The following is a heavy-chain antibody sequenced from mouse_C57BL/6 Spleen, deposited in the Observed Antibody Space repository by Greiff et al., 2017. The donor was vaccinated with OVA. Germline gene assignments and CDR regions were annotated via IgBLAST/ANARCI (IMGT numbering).Heavy chain of an antibody. CDR3: ARDGEGEGTWFAY. CDR1: GFTFSSYA. V-gene: IGHV5-4*01. J-gene: IGHJ3*01. Sequence: EVQRVESGGGLVKPVGSLKLSCAASGFTFSSYAMSWVRQTPEKRLEWVATISDGGSYTYYPDNVKGRFTISRDNAKNNLYLQMSHLKSEDTAMYYCARDGEGEGTWFAYWGQGTLVTVSA. CDR2: ISDGGSYT.